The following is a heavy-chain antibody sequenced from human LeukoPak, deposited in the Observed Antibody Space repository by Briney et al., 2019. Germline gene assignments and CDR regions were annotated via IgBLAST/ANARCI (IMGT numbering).Heavy chain of an antibody. J-gene: IGHJ3*02. V-gene: IGHV3-23*01. Sequence: GGSLRLSCGASGFTFSRYAMSWVRQAPGKGLQWVSQIDGSGGAIYYADSVRGRFTISRDNSKNTLYLQMNSLRAEDTAVYYCAKSLILTGYYWDAFDIWGQGTMVTVSS. CDR3: AKSLILTGYYWDAFDI. CDR2: IDGSGGAI. CDR1: GFTFSRYA. D-gene: IGHD3-9*01.